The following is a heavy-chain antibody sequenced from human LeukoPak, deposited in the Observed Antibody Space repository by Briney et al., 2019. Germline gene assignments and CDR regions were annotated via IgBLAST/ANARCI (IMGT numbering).Heavy chain of an antibody. J-gene: IGHJ4*02. D-gene: IGHD6-13*01. Sequence: LRLXXXASXXTXDNYWMTWVRQAXGKGLEWVGMIKEDGSQKYYVDSVRGRFTISRDNAKNSLYLEMNSLRAEDAAVYYCVRDSGWYRFFYWGQGTLVTVSS. CDR1: XXTXDNYW. CDR3: VRDSGWYRFFY. V-gene: IGHV3-7*03. CDR2: IKEDGSQK.